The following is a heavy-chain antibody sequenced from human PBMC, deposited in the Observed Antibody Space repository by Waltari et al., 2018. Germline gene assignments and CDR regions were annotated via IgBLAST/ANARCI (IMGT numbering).Heavy chain of an antibody. CDR3: SDSSGP. CDR2: INPHSGEV. D-gene: IGHD3-22*01. Sequence: VQLVQYGAEVKNPGAAVKVSCEASGYSLTSYEVNWVRQATGQGLEWMGWINPHSGEVGYTQRFQGRITMTRNTSINTVYMELSSLTADDTATYYCSDSSGPWGQGTLVTVSS. V-gene: IGHV1-8*01. CDR1: GYSLTSYE. J-gene: IGHJ5*02.